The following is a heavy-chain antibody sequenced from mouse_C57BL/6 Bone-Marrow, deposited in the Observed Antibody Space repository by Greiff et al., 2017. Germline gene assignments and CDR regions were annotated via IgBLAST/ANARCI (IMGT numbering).Heavy chain of an antibody. J-gene: IGHJ4*01. CDR3: ARRENGSHYAMDC. CDR1: GYTFTSYG. V-gene: IGHV1-81*01. D-gene: IGHD1-1*01. Sequence: QVQLQQSGAELARPGASVKLSCKASGYTFTSYGISWVKQRTGQGLEWIGEIYPRSGNTYYNEKFKGKATLTADKASSTAYMELRSLTSEYSAVYFCARRENGSHYAMDCWGQGTSVTVAS. CDR2: IYPRSGNT.